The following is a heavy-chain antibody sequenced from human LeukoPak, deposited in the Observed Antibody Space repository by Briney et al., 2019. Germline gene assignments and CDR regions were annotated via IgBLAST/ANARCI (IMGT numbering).Heavy chain of an antibody. V-gene: IGHV4-59*01. Sequence: SETLSLTCTVSGGSISSYYWSWFRQPPGKGLEWIGYIYYSGSTNYNPSLKSRVAISVDTSKNQLSLKLSSVTAADTAVYYCARAYYDILTGQRDAFDIWGQGTMVTVSS. J-gene: IGHJ3*02. CDR3: ARAYYDILTGQRDAFDI. D-gene: IGHD3-9*01. CDR1: GGSISSYY. CDR2: IYYSGST.